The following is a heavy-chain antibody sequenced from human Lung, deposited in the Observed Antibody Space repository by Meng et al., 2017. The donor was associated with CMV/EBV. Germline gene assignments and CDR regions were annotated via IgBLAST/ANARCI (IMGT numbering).Heavy chain of an antibody. D-gene: IGHD2-2*01. CDR2: ISSSSSYI. Sequence: GGSXRLXXAASGFTFSSYSMNWVRQAPGKGLEWVSSISSSSSYIYYADSVKGRFTISRDNAKNSLYLQMNSLRAEDTAVYYCARDAVRYCSSTSCYGPPKQQLVEYDYWXQGTLVTVSS. CDR1: GFTFSSYS. J-gene: IGHJ4*02. CDR3: ARDAVRYCSSTSCYGPPKQQLVEYDY. V-gene: IGHV3-21*01.